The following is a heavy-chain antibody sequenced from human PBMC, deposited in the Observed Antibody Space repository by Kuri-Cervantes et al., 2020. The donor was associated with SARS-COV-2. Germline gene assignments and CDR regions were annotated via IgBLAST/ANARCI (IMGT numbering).Heavy chain of an antibody. Sequence: GGSLRLSCAASGFTFSSYGMHWVRQAPGKGLEWVAIISYDGSNKYYADSVRGRFTISRDNSKNTLYLHMSGLRAEDTAVYYCARETVGPITLYYYGMDVWGQGTTVTVSS. D-gene: IGHD4-23*01. CDR3: ARETVGPITLYYYGMDV. V-gene: IGHV3-30*03. J-gene: IGHJ6*02. CDR2: ISYDGSNK. CDR1: GFTFSSYG.